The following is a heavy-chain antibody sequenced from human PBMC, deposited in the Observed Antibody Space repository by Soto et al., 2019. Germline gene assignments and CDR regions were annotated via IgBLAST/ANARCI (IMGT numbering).Heavy chain of an antibody. D-gene: IGHD2-15*01. CDR2: IYPGDSDT. J-gene: IGHJ3*02. CDR1: GYSFTSYW. Sequence: GESLKISCKGSGYSFTSYWIGWVRQMPGKGLEWMGIIYPGDSDTRYSPSFQGQVTISADKSISTAYLQWSSLKASDTAMYYCARQRSVVAAPLADAFDIWGQGTMVTVSS. CDR3: ARQRSVVAAPLADAFDI. V-gene: IGHV5-51*01.